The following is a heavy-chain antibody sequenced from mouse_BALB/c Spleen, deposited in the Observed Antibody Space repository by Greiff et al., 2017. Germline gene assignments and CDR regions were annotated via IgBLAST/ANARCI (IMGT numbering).Heavy chain of an antibody. Sequence: QVQLQQSGAELVRPGVSVKISCKGSGYTFTDYAMHWVKQSHAKSLEWIGVISTYYGDASYNQKFKGKATMTVDKSSSTAYMELARLTSEDSAIYYCARWETGTWYFDVWGAGTTVTVSS. CDR1: GYTFTDYA. CDR2: ISTYYGDA. CDR3: ARWETGTWYFDV. V-gene: IGHV1S137*01. J-gene: IGHJ1*01. D-gene: IGHD4-1*01.